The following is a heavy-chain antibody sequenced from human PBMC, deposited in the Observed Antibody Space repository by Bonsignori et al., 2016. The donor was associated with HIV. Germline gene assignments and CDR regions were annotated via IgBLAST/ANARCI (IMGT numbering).Heavy chain of an antibody. Sequence: VRQAPGKGLEWVSGISWNSGSIGYADSVKGRFTISRDNAKNSLYLQMNSLRAEDTALYYCAKDTDTAMVAPTDYWGQGTLVTVSS. CDR2: ISWNSGSI. CDR3: AKDTDTAMVAPTDY. V-gene: IGHV3-9*01. J-gene: IGHJ4*02. D-gene: IGHD5-18*01.